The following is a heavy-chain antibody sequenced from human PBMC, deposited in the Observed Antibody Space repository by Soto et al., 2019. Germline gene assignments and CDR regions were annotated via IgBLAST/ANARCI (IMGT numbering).Heavy chain of an antibody. Sequence: EVQLLESGGGLVQPGGSLRLSCAASGFTFSSYAMSWVRQAPGKGLEWVSAISGSGGSTYYADSVKGRFTISRDNSKNTLYLQMNSLRAEDTAVYYCAKDSLAAAGTRWPSWFDPWGQGTLVTVSS. V-gene: IGHV3-23*01. J-gene: IGHJ5*02. CDR3: AKDSLAAAGTRWPSWFDP. CDR1: GFTFSSYA. CDR2: ISGSGGST. D-gene: IGHD6-13*01.